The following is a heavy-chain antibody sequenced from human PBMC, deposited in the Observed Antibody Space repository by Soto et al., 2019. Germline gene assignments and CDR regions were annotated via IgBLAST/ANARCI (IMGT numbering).Heavy chain of an antibody. CDR3: AKVRYSSPMGYYYGMDV. CDR1: RVAFNKFI. Sequence: ASVKVSCKASRVAFNKFIVTWARQAPGLGLEWVGGIIPVFGTANYAQKFQGRVTITADESTSTSYMEVNNLRSEDTAVYYCAKVRYSSPMGYYYGMDVWGQGTTVTVSS. D-gene: IGHD2-2*01. V-gene: IGHV1-69*13. CDR2: IIPVFGTA. J-gene: IGHJ6*02.